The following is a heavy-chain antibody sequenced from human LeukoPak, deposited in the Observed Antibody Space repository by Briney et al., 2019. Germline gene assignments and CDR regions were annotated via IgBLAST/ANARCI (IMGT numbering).Heavy chain of an antibody. V-gene: IGHV4-34*09. CDR1: GGSFSGYY. Sequence: SETLSLTCAVYGGSFSGYYWSWIRQPPGKGLEWIGEINHSGSTNYNPSLKSRVTISVDTSKNQFSLKLSSVTAADTAVYYCARDSTMLTAFDIWGQGTMVTVSS. CDR2: INHSGST. D-gene: IGHD3-10*02. J-gene: IGHJ3*02. CDR3: ARDSTMLTAFDI.